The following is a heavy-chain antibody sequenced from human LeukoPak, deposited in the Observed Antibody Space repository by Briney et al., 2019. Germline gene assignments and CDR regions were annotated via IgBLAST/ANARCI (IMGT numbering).Heavy chain of an antibody. CDR3: ARDELILTGYYSNY. D-gene: IGHD3-9*01. CDR2: IIPILGIA. J-gene: IGHJ4*02. CDR1: GYSFTTYA. Sequence: SVKVSCKASGYSFTTYAISWVRQAPGQGLEWMGRIIPILGIANYAQKFQGRVTITADKSTSTAYMELSSLRSEDTAVYYCARDELILTGYYSNYWGQGTLVTVSS. V-gene: IGHV1-69*04.